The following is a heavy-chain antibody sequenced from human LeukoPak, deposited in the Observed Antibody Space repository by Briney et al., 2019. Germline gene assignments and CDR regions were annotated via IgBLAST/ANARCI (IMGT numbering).Heavy chain of an antibody. Sequence: PGGSLRLSCAASGFTFSNAWMSWVRQAPGKGLEWVGRIKSKTDGGTTDYAAPVKGRFTISRNDSKNTLYLQMNSLKTEDTAVYYCTTFRSSSWYHYYYYYYMDVWGKGTTVTVSS. D-gene: IGHD6-13*01. V-gene: IGHV3-15*01. J-gene: IGHJ6*03. CDR3: TTFRSSSWYHYYYYYYMDV. CDR2: IKSKTDGGTT. CDR1: GFTFSNAW.